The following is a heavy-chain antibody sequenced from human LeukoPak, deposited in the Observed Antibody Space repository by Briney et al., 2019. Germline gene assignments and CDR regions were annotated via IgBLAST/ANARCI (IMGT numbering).Heavy chain of an antibody. V-gene: IGHV3-21*01. CDR2: ISSSSCYI. Sequence: PGGSLRLSCAASGFTFSSYSMNWVRQARGKGLEGVSSISSSSCYIYYADAVKGRFTISRDNAKNSLYLQMNSLRAEDTAVYHCASFGYDRSGYYLSVNAFDIWGQGTMVTVSS. D-gene: IGHD3-22*01. J-gene: IGHJ3*02. CDR1: GFTFSSYS. CDR3: ASFGYDRSGYYLSVNAFDI.